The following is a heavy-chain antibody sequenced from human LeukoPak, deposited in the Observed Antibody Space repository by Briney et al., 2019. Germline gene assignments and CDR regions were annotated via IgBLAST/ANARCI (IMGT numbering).Heavy chain of an antibody. CDR3: ARSGGYDLYYYYYYMDV. D-gene: IGHD5-12*01. V-gene: IGHV4-39*07. CDR1: GGSISSSSYY. CDR2: IYYSGST. Sequence: PSETLSLTCTVSGGSISSSSYYWGWIRQPPGKGLEWIGSIYYSGSTYYNPSLKSRVTISVDTSKNQFSLKLSSVTAADTAVYYCARSGGYDLYYYYYYMDVWGKGTTVTISS. J-gene: IGHJ6*03.